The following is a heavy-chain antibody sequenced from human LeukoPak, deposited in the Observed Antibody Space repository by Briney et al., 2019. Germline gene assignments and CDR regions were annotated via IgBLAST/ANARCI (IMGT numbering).Heavy chain of an antibody. CDR1: GGSISSYY. D-gene: IGHD6-13*01. Sequence: SETLSLTCTVSGGSISSYYWSWIRQPPGKGLEWIGYIYYSGSTNYNPSLKSRVTISVDTSKNQFSLKLSSVTAADTAVYYCARESVDAYSSRWLSWFDPWGQGTLVTVSS. CDR3: ARESVDAYSSRWLSWFDP. CDR2: IYYSGST. V-gene: IGHV4-59*01. J-gene: IGHJ5*02.